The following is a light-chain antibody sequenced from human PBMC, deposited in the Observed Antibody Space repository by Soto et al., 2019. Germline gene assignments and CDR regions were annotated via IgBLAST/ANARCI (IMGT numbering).Light chain of an antibody. Sequence: QSALTQPASVSGSPGQSITISCTGTSSDVGSYNYVSWYQQHPGKAPKLMIYEVSNRPSGVSSRFSGSKSGNTASLTISGLQAEDEADYYCSSYAGNYVYVFGSGTKLTVL. J-gene: IGLJ1*01. CDR2: EVS. CDR1: SSDVGSYNY. CDR3: SSYAGNYVYV. V-gene: IGLV2-14*01.